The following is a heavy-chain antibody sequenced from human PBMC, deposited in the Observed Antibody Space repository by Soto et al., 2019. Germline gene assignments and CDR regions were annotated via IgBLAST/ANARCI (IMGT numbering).Heavy chain of an antibody. V-gene: IGHV1-69*01. D-gene: IGHD6-13*01. CDR2: IIPMFGTA. J-gene: IGHJ4*03. Sequence: QVQLVQSGAEVKKPGSSVKVSCKASGGTFSSYEITWVRQAHGQGLQWMGGIIPMFGTAKYGHTFQGRVTITADESTSTGYMELSSLRPDDTAVYFCAREQQLGTYDFDSWGQGTTVTVSS. CDR3: AREQQLGTYDFDS. CDR1: GGTFSSYE.